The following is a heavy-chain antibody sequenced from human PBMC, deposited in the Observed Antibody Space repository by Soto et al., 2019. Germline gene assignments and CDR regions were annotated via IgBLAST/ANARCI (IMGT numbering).Heavy chain of an antibody. CDR1: GFTFTSSA. V-gene: IGHV1-58*01. Sequence: KVSCKASGFTFTSSAVQWVRQARGQRLEWIGWIVVGSGNTNYAQKFQERVTITRDMSTSTAYMELSSLRSEDTAVYYCAADSYSSRWTSYYYGMDVWGQGTTVTVSS. D-gene: IGHD6-13*01. CDR2: IVVGSGNT. J-gene: IGHJ6*02. CDR3: AADSYSSRWTSYYYGMDV.